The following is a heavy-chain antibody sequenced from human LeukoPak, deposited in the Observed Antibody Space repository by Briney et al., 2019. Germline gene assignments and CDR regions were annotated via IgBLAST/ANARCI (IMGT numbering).Heavy chain of an antibody. CDR1: GGTFSSYA. CDR2: IIPFLGIA. D-gene: IGHD6-19*01. V-gene: IGHV1-69*04. J-gene: IGHJ3*02. CDR3: AREVAGTGGAFDI. Sequence: ASVKVSCKASGGTFSSYAISWVRQAPGQGLEWMGRIIPFLGIADYAQKFQGSVTITADKSTSTAYMELNSLRSEDTAVYYCAREVAGTGGAFDIWGQGTMVTVSS.